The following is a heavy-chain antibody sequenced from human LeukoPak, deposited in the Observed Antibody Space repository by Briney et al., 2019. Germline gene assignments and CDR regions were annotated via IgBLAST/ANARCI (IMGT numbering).Heavy chain of an antibody. Sequence: PGGSLRLSCAASGFTVSSNYMSWVRQAPGKGLECVSILYSGGTTYYADSVKGRFTISRDNSKNTLSLQMNNVGAEGTAVYYCVFVKRNTNWFDPWGQGTLVTVSS. CDR3: VFVKRNTNWFDP. V-gene: IGHV3-53*01. J-gene: IGHJ5*02. CDR1: GFTVSSNY. D-gene: IGHD1/OR15-1a*01. CDR2: LYSGGTT.